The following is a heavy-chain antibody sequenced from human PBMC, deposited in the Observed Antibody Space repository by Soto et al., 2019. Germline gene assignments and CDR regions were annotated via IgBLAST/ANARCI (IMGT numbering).Heavy chain of an antibody. V-gene: IGHV1-46*01. CDR1: GYTFTSYY. D-gene: IGHD2-21*01. Sequence: GASVKVSCKASGYTFTSYYMHWVRQAPGQGLEWMGIINPSGGSTSYAQKFQGRVTMTRDTSTSTVYMELSSLRSEDTAVYYCARDKGWAIGSDYYYYGMDVWGQGTTVTVSS. CDR2: INPSGGST. J-gene: IGHJ6*02. CDR3: ARDKGWAIGSDYYYYGMDV.